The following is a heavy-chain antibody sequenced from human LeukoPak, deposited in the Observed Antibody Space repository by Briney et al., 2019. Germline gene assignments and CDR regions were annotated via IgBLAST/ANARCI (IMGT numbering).Heavy chain of an antibody. V-gene: IGHV3-74*01. CDR1: GLTFRSYW. CDR3: TREVSGSLYFDY. D-gene: IGHD1-26*01. J-gene: IGHJ4*02. Sequence: GGSLRLSCAASGLTFRSYWMHWVGQAPGKGLVWVSRINIDGSSGSYADSVEGRFTISRDNAKNTLYLQMNSLRAEDTAVYYCTREVSGSLYFDYWGQGTLVTVSS. CDR2: INIDGSSG.